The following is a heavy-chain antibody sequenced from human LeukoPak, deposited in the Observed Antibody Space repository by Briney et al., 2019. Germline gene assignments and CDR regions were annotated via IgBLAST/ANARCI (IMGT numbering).Heavy chain of an antibody. J-gene: IGHJ4*02. CDR1: GFTFSNYW. CDR3: VRNFHFEKGGYYQHFDY. D-gene: IGHD3-22*01. Sequence: WGSVSLSCAASGFTFSNYWMHWVRRAPGKGLVWVSRIKTDGTSTSYAETVKGRFTISRDNAKNTLYLQTTSLRAEDTAVYYCVRNFHFEKGGYYQHFDYWGQGILVTASS. CDR2: IKTDGTST. V-gene: IGHV3-74*01.